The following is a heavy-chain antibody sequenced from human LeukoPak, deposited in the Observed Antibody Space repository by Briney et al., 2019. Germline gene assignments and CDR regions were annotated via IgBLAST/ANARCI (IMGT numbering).Heavy chain of an antibody. D-gene: IGHD1-26*01. CDR2: TYSSGTT. CDR1: DGSSSRYY. Sequence: SETLSLTCNVSDGSSSRYYLSWIRQPPGQGLEWIGYTYSSGTTNYNPSLKSRVTLSVDTSKNQFSLKLNSVTAADTAVYYCARHVSYTGDAFDIWGQGTMVTVSS. CDR3: ARHVSYTGDAFDI. J-gene: IGHJ3*02. V-gene: IGHV4-59*08.